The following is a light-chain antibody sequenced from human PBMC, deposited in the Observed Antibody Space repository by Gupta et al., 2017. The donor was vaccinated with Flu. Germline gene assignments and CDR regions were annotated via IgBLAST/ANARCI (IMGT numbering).Light chain of an antibody. CDR1: QSISSY. J-gene: IGKJ4*01. Sequence: DIQMTQSPSSLSASVGDRVTITCRVSQSISSYLNWYQQKPGKAPKLLIYAASSLQSGVTSRFSGSGSGTDFTLTISSLQPEDFATYYCQQSDSTLLTFGGGTKVEIK. V-gene: IGKV1-39*01. CDR3: QQSDSTLLT. CDR2: AAS.